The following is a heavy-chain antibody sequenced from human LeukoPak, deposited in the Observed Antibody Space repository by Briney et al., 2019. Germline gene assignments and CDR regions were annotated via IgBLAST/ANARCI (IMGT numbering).Heavy chain of an antibody. Sequence: SETLSLTCAVSGGSISSYYWSWIRQPPGKGLEWIGYIYYSGITNYNPSLKSRVTISVDTSKNQFSLKLSSMTAADTAVYYCARDWGTYYYDSSGYSPPSRHNWFDPWGQGTLVTVSS. CDR3: ARDWGTYYYDSSGYSPPSRHNWFDP. CDR2: IYYSGIT. CDR1: GGSISSYY. V-gene: IGHV4-59*01. D-gene: IGHD3-22*01. J-gene: IGHJ5*02.